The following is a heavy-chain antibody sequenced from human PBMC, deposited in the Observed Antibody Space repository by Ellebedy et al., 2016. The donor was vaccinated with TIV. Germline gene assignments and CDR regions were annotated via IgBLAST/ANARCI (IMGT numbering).Heavy chain of an antibody. CDR2: ISAYDPDQ. D-gene: IGHD2-15*01. J-gene: IGHJ5*02. V-gene: IGHV1-18*01. Sequence: AASAKVSCKASAYTFFNYGISWVRHAPGQGLEWMGWISAYDPDQNYAKKFRDRVTLTIDTSTTTASMELRSLRSDDTAVYYCASDYYCSGGSCSDCFDPWGQGTLVIVSS. CDR1: AYTFFNYG. CDR3: ASDYYCSGGSCSDCFDP.